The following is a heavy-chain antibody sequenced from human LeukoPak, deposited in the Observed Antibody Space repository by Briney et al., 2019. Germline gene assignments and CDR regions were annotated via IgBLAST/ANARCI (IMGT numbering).Heavy chain of an antibody. V-gene: IGHV3-30*04. D-gene: IGHD6-19*01. Sequence: GGSLRLSCAASGFTFSSYAMSWVRQAPGKGLEWVAVISYDGRKKYYADSVKGRFTISRDNPKNTMYLQVSSLRTEDTAVYYCATHMSVTGTLFDYWGQGTLVTVSS. J-gene: IGHJ4*02. CDR2: ISYDGRKK. CDR3: ATHMSVTGTLFDY. CDR1: GFTFSSYA.